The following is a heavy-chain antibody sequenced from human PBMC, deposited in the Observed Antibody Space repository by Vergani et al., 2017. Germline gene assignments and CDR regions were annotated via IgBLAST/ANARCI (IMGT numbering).Heavy chain of an antibody. D-gene: IGHD3-22*01. J-gene: IGHJ6*02. CDR3: ARDFFSTYYYDSSGYYRLDV. CDR1: GFTFSSYS. CDR2: ISSSSSTI. Sequence: EVQLVESGGGLVQPGGSLRLSCAASGFTFSSYSMNWVRQAPGKGLEWVSYISSSSSTIYYADSVKGRFTYSRDNAKNSLYLQMNSLRAEDTAVYYCARDFFSTYYYDSSGYYRLDVWGQGTTVTVSS. V-gene: IGHV3-48*01.